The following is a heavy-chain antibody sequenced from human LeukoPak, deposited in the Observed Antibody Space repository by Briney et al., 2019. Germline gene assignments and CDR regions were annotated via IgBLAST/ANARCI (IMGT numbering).Heavy chain of an antibody. CDR1: GYTFTGYY. Sequence: ASVTVSFKSSGYTFTGYYMHWVRQASGQGLEWMGWINPNSGGTNYAQKFQGRVTMTRDTSISTAYMELSRLRSDDTAVYYCARSYDSSGYPPYFDYWGQGTLVTVSS. CDR3: ARSYDSSGYPPYFDY. CDR2: INPNSGGT. D-gene: IGHD3-22*01. V-gene: IGHV1-2*02. J-gene: IGHJ4*02.